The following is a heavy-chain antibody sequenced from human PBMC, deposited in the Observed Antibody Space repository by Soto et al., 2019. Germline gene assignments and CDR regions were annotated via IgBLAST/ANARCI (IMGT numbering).Heavy chain of an antibody. CDR1: GYTFTGYY. Sequence: QVQLVQSGAEVKKPGASVKVSCKASGYTFTGYYMHWVRQAPGQGLEWMGWINPNSGGTNYAQKFQGWVTMTRDTSISTAYMELSRLRSDDTAVYYCARGHMVRGVIMFSPDAFDLWGQGTMVTVSS. D-gene: IGHD3-10*01. CDR3: ARGHMVRGVIMFSPDAFDL. V-gene: IGHV1-2*04. CDR2: INPNSGGT. J-gene: IGHJ3*01.